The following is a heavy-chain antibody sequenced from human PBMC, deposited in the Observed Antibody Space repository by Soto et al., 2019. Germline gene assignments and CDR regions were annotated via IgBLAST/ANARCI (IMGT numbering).Heavy chain of an antibody. J-gene: IGHJ4*02. D-gene: IGHD2-15*01. CDR3: ARDTPPLHSQSFDH. V-gene: IGHV1-2*02. Sequence: ATSAKVSCKASGYNFIGYFIHWVRQAPGQGPEWMGWINSNSGGTMYAEKFQGRVTMTRDASIRVVYLELSGLTSDDTAVYYCARDTPPLHSQSFDHWGQGALVTVSS. CDR1: GYNFIGYF. CDR2: INSNSGGT.